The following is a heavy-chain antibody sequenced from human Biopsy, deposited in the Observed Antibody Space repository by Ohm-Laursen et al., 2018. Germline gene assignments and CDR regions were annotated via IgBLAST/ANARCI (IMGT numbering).Heavy chain of an antibody. CDR3: ARATNSTGWPYYYFYGMDV. J-gene: IGHJ6*02. D-gene: IGHD2/OR15-2a*01. Sequence: LRLSCSASDFTFDDYAMSWVRQRPGKGLEWIGYIYYSGSTNYNPSLKSRVTISVDTSKNQFSLRLNSVTAADTAVYYCARATNSTGWPYYYFYGMDVWGQGTTVTVSS. V-gene: IGHV4-59*01. CDR1: DFTFDDYA. CDR2: IYYSGST.